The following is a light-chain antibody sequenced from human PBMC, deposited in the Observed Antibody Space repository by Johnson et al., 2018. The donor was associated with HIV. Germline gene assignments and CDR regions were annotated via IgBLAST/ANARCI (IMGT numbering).Light chain of an antibody. V-gene: IGLV1-51*01. CDR3: GTWDSSLTSSV. CDR1: SSNVGSSF. J-gene: IGLJ1*01. CDR2: DNN. Sequence: VLTQPPSVSAAPGQTVTISCSGSSSNVGSSFVSWYRQVPGTAPKLLIYDNNKRHSGIPGRFSGSKSGPSATLGITGLQTGDEADYYCGTWDSSLTSSVFGAWTKVTVL.